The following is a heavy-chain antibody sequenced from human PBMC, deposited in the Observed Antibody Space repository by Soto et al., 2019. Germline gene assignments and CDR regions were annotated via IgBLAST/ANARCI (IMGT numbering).Heavy chain of an antibody. CDR3: AGSRKDYYYYGMDV. CDR2: INHSGST. J-gene: IGHJ6*02. Sequence: SSETLSLTCAVYGGSFSGYYWSWIRQPPGKGLEWIGEINHSGSTNYNPSLKSRVTISVDTSKNQFSLKLSSVTAADTAVYYCAGSRKDYYYYGMDVWGQGTTVTVSS. D-gene: IGHD2-2*01. CDR1: GGSFSGYY. V-gene: IGHV4-34*01.